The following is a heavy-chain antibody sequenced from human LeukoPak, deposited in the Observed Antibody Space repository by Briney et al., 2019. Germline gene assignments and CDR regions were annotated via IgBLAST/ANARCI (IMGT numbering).Heavy chain of an antibody. D-gene: IGHD3-10*01. CDR2: ISGSGGST. CDR3: AKISSGRDAFDI. J-gene: IGHJ3*02. Sequence: GSLRLSCAASGFTFSSYAMSWVRQAPGKGLEWVSAISGSGGSTYYADSVKGRFTISRDNSKNTLYLQMNSLRAEDTAVYYCAKISSGRDAFDIWGQGTMVTVSS. V-gene: IGHV3-23*01. CDR1: GFTFSSYA.